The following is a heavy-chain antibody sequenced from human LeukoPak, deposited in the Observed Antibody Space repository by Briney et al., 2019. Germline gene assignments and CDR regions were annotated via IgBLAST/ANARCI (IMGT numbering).Heavy chain of an antibody. D-gene: IGHD2-2*01. J-gene: IGHJ4*02. CDR1: GFTFSTYA. CDR3: AKGTVVVPAAMS. Sequence: PGGSLRLSCTASGFTFSTYAMSWVRQAPEKGLEWVSGISGSGGSTSYADSVKGRFTISRDNSKNTLYLQINGLRAEDTAVYYCAKGTVVVPAAMSWGQGTLVTVSS. CDR2: ISGSGGST. V-gene: IGHV3-23*01.